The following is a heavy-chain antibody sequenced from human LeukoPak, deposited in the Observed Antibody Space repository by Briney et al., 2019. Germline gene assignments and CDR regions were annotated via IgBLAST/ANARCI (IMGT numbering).Heavy chain of an antibody. D-gene: IGHD2-2*01. CDR1: GFTFSGYG. CDR3: ASFVVVPAALDAFDI. Sequence: GGSLRLSCAASGFTFSGYGMSWVRQAPGKGLECVSGISDNGGTTHYADSVKGRFTISRDNSKNTLYLQMNSLRAEDTAVYYCASFVVVPAALDAFDIWGQGTMVTVSS. CDR2: ISDNGGTT. J-gene: IGHJ3*02. V-gene: IGHV3-23*01.